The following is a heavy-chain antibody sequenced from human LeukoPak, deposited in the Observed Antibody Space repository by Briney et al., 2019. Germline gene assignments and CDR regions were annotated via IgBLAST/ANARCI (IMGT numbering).Heavy chain of an antibody. CDR2: IYSGGST. CDR1: GFTVSSNY. CDR3: AILTLGELSSYDY. V-gene: IGHV3-66*02. Sequence: GGSLRLSCAASGFTVSSNYMSWVRQAPGKGLEWVSVIYSGGSTYYADSVKGRFIISRDKSKNALYLQMNSLRAEDTAVYYYAILTLGELSSYDYWGQGTLVTVSS. J-gene: IGHJ4*02. D-gene: IGHD3-16*02.